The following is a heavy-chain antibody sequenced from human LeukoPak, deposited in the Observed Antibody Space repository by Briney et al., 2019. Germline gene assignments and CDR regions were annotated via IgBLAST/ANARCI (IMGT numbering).Heavy chain of an antibody. CDR1: GGTFSSYA. D-gene: IGHD3-10*01. Sequence: ASVKVSCKASGGTFSSYAISWVRQAPGQGLEWMGGIIPIFGTANYAQKFQGRVTITADESTSTAYMELSSLRSEDTAVYYCARGYGSGKEIYYYYMDVWGKGTTVTISS. CDR2: IIPIFGTA. V-gene: IGHV1-69*13. CDR3: ARGYGSGKEIYYYYMDV. J-gene: IGHJ6*03.